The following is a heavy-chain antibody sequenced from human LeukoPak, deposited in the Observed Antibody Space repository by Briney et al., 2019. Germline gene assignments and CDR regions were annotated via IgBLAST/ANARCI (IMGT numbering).Heavy chain of an antibody. CDR3: ARGPEGSGSYIFDY. J-gene: IGHJ4*02. D-gene: IGHD3-10*01. V-gene: IGHV4-59*11. CDR1: GGSFSGHY. Sequence: PSETLSLTCTVSGGSFSGHYWSWIRQPPGKGLEWIGYINYSGTTNYNPSLKSRVTLSVDTSKNQFSLRLTSVTAADTAVYYCARGPEGSGSYIFDYWGQGTLVTVSS. CDR2: INYSGTT.